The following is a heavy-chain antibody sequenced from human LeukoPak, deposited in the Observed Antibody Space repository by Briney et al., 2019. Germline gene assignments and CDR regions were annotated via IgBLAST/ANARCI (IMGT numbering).Heavy chain of an antibody. CDR3: AKDSLADIDY. Sequence: GGSLRLSCAASGFIFSTYGMYWVRQAPGKGLEWVAFIRHDGSIKNYADSVKGRSTISRDNSKNTLYLQMNSLRAEDTAVYYCAKDSLADIDYWGQGTLATVSS. CDR1: GFIFSTYG. V-gene: IGHV3-30*02. CDR2: IRHDGSIK. J-gene: IGHJ4*02. D-gene: IGHD3-16*01.